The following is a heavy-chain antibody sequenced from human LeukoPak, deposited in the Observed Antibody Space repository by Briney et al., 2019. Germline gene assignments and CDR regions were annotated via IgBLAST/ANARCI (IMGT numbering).Heavy chain of an antibody. CDR2: ISSNGGTT. CDR3: AKVGSGWPGYYLDY. CDR1: GFTFSSYA. V-gene: IGHV3-64*02. Sequence: GGSLRLSCAASGFTFSSYAMHWVRLSPGKGLEYVSGISSNGGTTSYADSVQGRFTISRDNSKNTLYLQMGSLRGEDMAVYYCAKVGSGWPGYYLDYWGQGTLVTVSS. J-gene: IGHJ4*02. D-gene: IGHD6-19*01.